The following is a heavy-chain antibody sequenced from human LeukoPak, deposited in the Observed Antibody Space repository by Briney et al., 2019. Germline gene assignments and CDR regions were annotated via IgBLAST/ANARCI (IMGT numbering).Heavy chain of an antibody. Sequence: SQTLSLTCTVSGGSISSGSYYWSWIRQPAGKGLEWIGRIYTSGSTNYNPSLKSRVTISVDTSKNQFSLKLSSVTAADTAVYYCARQPRMATFDYWGQGTLVTVCS. V-gene: IGHV4-61*02. CDR1: GGSISSGSYY. CDR3: ARQPRMATFDY. D-gene: IGHD5-24*01. CDR2: IYTSGST. J-gene: IGHJ4*02.